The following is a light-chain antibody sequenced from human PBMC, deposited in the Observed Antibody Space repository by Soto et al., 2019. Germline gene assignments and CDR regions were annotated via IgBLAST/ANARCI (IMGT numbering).Light chain of an antibody. CDR2: GTS. J-gene: IGKJ3*01. CDR3: QQYGDSPFT. Sequence: EIVLTQSPGTLSLSAGERATLSCRASQRISTSYLAWYQQKPGRAPRVLVYGTSTRATGIQSRFSGSGSGTDFTLTISRLEPEDFAVYYCQQYGDSPFTFGPGTKVDIK. V-gene: IGKV3-20*01. CDR1: QRISTSY.